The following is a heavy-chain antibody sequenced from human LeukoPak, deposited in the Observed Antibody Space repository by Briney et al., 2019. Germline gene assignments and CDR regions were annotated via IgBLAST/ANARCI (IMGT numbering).Heavy chain of an antibody. CDR3: AREVSEGFDF. D-gene: IGHD3-22*01. V-gene: IGHV3-21*01. Sequence: GGSLRLSCTASGFTFSGYSMNWIRQAPGKGLEWVSSFGTRSTSIYHAGSVKGRFAISRDNAKNSLYLQTNSLRAEDTALYYCAREVSEGFDFWGQGTLVTVSS. J-gene: IGHJ4*02. CDR1: GFTFSGYS. CDR2: FGTRSTSI.